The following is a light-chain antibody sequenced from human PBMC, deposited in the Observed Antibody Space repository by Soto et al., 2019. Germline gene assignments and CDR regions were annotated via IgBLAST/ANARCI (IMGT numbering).Light chain of an antibody. V-gene: IGKV3-11*01. Sequence: EIVLTQSPATLSLSPGERATLSCRASQSVSSYLAWYQQKPGQAPRLLIYDASNRATGIPARFSGSGSGTTFTLTISSLEPEDFAVYDCQQRSNWPPMYTFGQGTKLEIK. CDR3: QQRSNWPPMYT. CDR2: DAS. J-gene: IGKJ2*01. CDR1: QSVSSY.